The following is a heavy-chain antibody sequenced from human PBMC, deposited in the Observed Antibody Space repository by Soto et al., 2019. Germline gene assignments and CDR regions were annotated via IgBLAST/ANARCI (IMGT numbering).Heavy chain of an antibody. J-gene: IGHJ2*01. D-gene: IGHD2-21*02. Sequence: EVQVEESGGGLVQPGGSLRLSCAASGFTFSNYAMHWVRQAPGKGLEYVSVISSSGGSTYYANSVKGRFTISRDNSKNTLYLRMGSLITGDKSGYYCARVGCGGDCCGYWDFDLWGRGALVTVSS. CDR3: ARVGCGGDCCGYWDFDL. CDR1: GFTFSNYA. CDR2: ISSSGGST. V-gene: IGHV3-64*01.